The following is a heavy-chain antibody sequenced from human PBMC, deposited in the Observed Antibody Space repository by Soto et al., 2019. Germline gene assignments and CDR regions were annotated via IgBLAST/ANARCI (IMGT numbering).Heavy chain of an antibody. D-gene: IGHD3-10*01. CDR2: INTHNGNT. CDR3: TREGSAPYYYYGMDA. Sequence: QVQLEQSAPQVKKPGASVKVSCNASGYTFTTYGISWVRQAPGEGLERLGWINTHNGNTNYAQNHQGRVFMTAATSTNTAYMELRSLRSDDTALYYCTREGSAPYYYYGMDAWGQGATVTVSS. CDR1: GYTFTTYG. V-gene: IGHV1-18*01. J-gene: IGHJ6*02.